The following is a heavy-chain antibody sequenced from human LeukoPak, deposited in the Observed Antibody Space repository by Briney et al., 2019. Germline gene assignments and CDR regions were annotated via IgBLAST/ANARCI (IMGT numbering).Heavy chain of an antibody. V-gene: IGHV5-10-1*01. D-gene: IGHD6-13*01. CDR3: AKYSSRWWVDY. J-gene: IGHJ4*02. CDR2: IHPEDSYT. Sequence: GESLTLSCVPSGYSSTNYWISWVRQMPGKGLEWVGTIHPEDSYTDYSPSFQGHVTISADKSISTVYLQWSGLKASDNAMYYCAKYSSRWWVDYWGQGTLVTVSS. CDR1: GYSSTNYW.